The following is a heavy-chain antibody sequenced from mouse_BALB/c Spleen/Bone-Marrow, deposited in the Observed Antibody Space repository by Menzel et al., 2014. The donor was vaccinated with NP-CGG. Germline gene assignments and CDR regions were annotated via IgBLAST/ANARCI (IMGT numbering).Heavy chain of an antibody. D-gene: IGHD1-3*01. Sequence: DVKLVESGGGLVQPGGSLRLSCATSGFTFTDYYMSWVRQPPGKALEWLGFIRNKANGYTTEYSASVKGRFTISRDNSQSNLYLQMNTLRAEDSATYYCARDIKDDWFAYWGQGTLVTVSA. V-gene: IGHV7-3*02. CDR3: ARDIKDDWFAY. CDR1: GFTFTDYY. CDR2: IRNKANGYTT. J-gene: IGHJ3*01.